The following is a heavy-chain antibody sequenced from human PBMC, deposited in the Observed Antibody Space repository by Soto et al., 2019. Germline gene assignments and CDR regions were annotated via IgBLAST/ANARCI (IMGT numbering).Heavy chain of an antibody. D-gene: IGHD3-10*01. Sequence: EVQLVESGGGLVQPGGSLSLSCAASGFSFSGYWMHWVRQAPGKGLMWVSRINTDGSSRTYADSVKGRFTISRDNAKNTLYLQMNSLRVEDTAVYYCVRAAARGDDWGQGTLVTVSS. CDR2: INTDGSSR. V-gene: IGHV3-74*01. CDR1: GFSFSGYW. J-gene: IGHJ4*02. CDR3: VRAAARGDD.